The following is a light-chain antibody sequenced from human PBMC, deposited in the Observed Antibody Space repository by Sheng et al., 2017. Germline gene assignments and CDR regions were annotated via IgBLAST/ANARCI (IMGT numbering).Light chain of an antibody. CDR3: QQXYSTPIT. Sequence: DIVMTQSPDSLAVSLGERATINCKSSQSVLYSSNNKNYLAWYQQKPGQPPKLLIYWASTRESGVPDRFSGSGSGTDFTLTISSLQAEDVAVYYCQQXYSTPITFGQGTRLEIK. CDR2: WAS. V-gene: IGKV4-1*01. CDR1: QSVLYSSNNKNY. J-gene: IGKJ5*01.